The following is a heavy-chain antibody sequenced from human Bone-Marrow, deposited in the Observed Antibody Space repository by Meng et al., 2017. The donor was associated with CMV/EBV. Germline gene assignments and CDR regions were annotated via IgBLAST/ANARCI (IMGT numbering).Heavy chain of an antibody. CDR3: ARTIAARPSYYYYGMDV. CDR2: ISYDGSNK. Sequence: GESLKISCAASGFTLSSYAMHWVRQAPGKGLEWVAVISYDGSNKYYADSVKGRFTISRDNSKNTLYLQMNSLRAEDTAVYYCARTIAARPSYYYYGMDVWGQGTTVTVSS. J-gene: IGHJ6*02. CDR1: GFTLSSYA. D-gene: IGHD6-6*01. V-gene: IGHV3-30*04.